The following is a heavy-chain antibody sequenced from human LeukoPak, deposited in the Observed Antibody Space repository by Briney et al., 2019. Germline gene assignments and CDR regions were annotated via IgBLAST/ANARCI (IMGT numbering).Heavy chain of an antibody. J-gene: IGHJ4*02. CDR1: GFTFSSNW. CDR3: ARGSTTVTARGYFDF. D-gene: IGHD4-17*01. Sequence: PGGSLRLSCAASGFTFSSNWMHWVRQAPGKGLEWVANIKQDGSEKSYVDSVKGRFTISRDNAKNSLYLQMNSLRAEDTAVYYCARGSTTVTARGYFDFWGQGTLVTVSS. V-gene: IGHV3-7*01. CDR2: IKQDGSEK.